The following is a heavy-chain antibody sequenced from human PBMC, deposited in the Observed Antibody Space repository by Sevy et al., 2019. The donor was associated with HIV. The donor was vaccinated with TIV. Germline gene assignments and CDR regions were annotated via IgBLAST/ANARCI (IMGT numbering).Heavy chain of an antibody. D-gene: IGHD2-15*01. V-gene: IGHV3-30*04. J-gene: IGHJ4*02. CDR2: ISYDGGKT. CDR3: TRDGGGDYFDY. CDR1: GFTFRRYA. Sequence: GGSLRLSCAASGFTFRRYAMHWVRQAPGQGVESVAVISYDGGKTYHADSVKGRFTISRDNSENTLYLQMNSLRAEDTAVYYCTRDGGGDYFDYWGLGTLVTVSS.